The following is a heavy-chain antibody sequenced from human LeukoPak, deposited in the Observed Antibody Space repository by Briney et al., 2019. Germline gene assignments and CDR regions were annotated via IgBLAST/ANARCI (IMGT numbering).Heavy chain of an antibody. CDR3: TRESGSYHGNDY. D-gene: IGHD1-26*01. Sequence: ASVKVSCKASGYTFTGYYMHWVRQAPGQGLEWMGRINPNNGGTNYAQKFQGRVTMTGDTSISTAYMELSSLRSDDTAGYYCTRESGSYHGNDYWGQGTLVTVSS. CDR2: INPNNGGT. J-gene: IGHJ4*02. V-gene: IGHV1-2*06. CDR1: GYTFTGYY.